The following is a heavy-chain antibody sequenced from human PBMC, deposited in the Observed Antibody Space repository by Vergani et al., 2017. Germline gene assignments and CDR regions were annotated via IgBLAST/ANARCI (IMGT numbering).Heavy chain of an antibody. D-gene: IGHD3-22*01. CDR2: ISWNSGSI. V-gene: IGHV3-9*01. J-gene: IGHJ4*02. CDR3: AKGATLVVMTRGFDY. CDR1: GFTFDDYA. Sequence: EVQLVESGGGLVQPGRSLRLSCAASGFTFDDYAMHWVRQATGKGLEWVSGISWNSGSIGYADSVKGRLTISRDNAKNSLYLQMNSLRAEDTALYYCAKGATLVVMTRGFDYWGQGTLVTVSS.